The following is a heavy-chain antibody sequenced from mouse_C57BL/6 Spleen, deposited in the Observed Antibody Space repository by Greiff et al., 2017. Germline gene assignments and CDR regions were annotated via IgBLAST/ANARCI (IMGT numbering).Heavy chain of an antibody. CDR3: ARSWDEAWFAY. CDR1: GYAFSSYW. Sequence: VKLQESGAELVKPGASVKISCKASGYAFSSYWMNWVKQRPGKGLEWIGQIYPGDGDTNYNGKFKGKATLTADKSSSTAYMQLSSLTSEDSAVYFCARSWDEAWFAYWGQGTLVTVSA. V-gene: IGHV1-80*01. CDR2: IYPGDGDT. D-gene: IGHD4-1*01. J-gene: IGHJ3*01.